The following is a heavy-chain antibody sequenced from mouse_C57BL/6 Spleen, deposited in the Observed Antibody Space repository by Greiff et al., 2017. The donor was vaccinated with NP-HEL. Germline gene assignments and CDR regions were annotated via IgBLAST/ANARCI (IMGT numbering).Heavy chain of an antibody. Sequence: EVQVVESGGGLVKPGGSLKLSCAASGFTFSDYGMHWVRQAPEKGLEWVAYISSGSSTIYYADTVKGRFTISRDNAKNTLFLQMTSLRSEDTAMYYCARRVYYGSRNYAMDYWGQGTSVTVSS. D-gene: IGHD1-1*01. CDR2: ISSGSSTI. CDR3: ARRVYYGSRNYAMDY. V-gene: IGHV5-17*01. J-gene: IGHJ4*01. CDR1: GFTFSDYG.